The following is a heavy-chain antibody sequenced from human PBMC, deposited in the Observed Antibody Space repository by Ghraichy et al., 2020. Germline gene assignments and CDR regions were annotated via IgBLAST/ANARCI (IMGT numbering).Heavy chain of an antibody. D-gene: IGHD3-10*01. CDR2: MNPDSGNT. V-gene: IGHV1-8*01. Sequence: ASVKVSCTASGYTFPSYDVHWVRQATGQGLEWMGRMNPDSGNTVYAQKFQGRVTMTRSTSISTAYMELSSLRSEDTAVYYCARGRWYGDYWGLGTLVTVSS. CDR3: ARGRWYGDY. CDR1: GYTFPSYD. J-gene: IGHJ4*02.